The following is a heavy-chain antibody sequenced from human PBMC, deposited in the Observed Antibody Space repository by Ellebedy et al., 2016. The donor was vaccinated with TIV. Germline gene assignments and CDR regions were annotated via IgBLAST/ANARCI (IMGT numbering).Heavy chain of an antibody. V-gene: IGHV1-69*13. CDR3: ARVAAGEAFDY. CDR1: AGTFNTYS. D-gene: IGHD3-16*01. J-gene: IGHJ4*02. CDR2: IAPFSGAA. Sequence: SVKVSCXASAGTFNTYSFSWVRQAPGQGLKWMGGIAPFSGAANYAQNFEGRLTITADSSTNTVHMDLRSLTSEDTAVYFCARVAAGEAFDYWGQGTLVTVSS.